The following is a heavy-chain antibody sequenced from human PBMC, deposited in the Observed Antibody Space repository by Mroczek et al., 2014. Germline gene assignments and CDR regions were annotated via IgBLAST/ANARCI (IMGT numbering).Heavy chain of an antibody. CDR2: INPNSGGT. Sequence: QVQLVQSGAEVKKPGASVKVSCKASGYTFTGYYMHWVRQAPGQGLEWMGWINPNSGGTNYAQKFQGRVTMTRDTSISTAYMELSRLRSDDTAVYYCARGERAEYYDFWSGYYYYGMDVWGQGTTVTVSS. D-gene: IGHD3-3*01. V-gene: IGHV1-2*02. CDR1: GYTFTGYY. J-gene: IGHJ6*02. CDR3: ARGERAEYYDFWSGYYYYGMDV.